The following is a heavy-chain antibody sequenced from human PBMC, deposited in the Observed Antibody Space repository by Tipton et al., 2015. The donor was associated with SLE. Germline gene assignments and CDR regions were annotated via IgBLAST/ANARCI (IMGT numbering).Heavy chain of an antibody. CDR1: GGSISSYY. CDR3: ARDLGMDRTMVDAFDI. V-gene: IGHV4-59*01. Sequence: TLSLTCTVSGGSISSYYWGWIRQPPGKGLEWIGYIYHTGRTNYNPSLQSRVTISLDTSKNQVSLKLTSVTAADTAVYFCARDLGMDRTMVDAFDIWGQGTMVTVSS. J-gene: IGHJ3*02. D-gene: IGHD5-18*01. CDR2: IYHTGRT.